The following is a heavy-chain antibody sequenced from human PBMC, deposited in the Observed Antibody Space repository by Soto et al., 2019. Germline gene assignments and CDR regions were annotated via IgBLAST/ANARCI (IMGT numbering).Heavy chain of an antibody. J-gene: IGHJ4*02. CDR2: XXXXXXXX. CDR3: ARQISYICDF. Sequence: PGESLKISCKGAGYRFDGAWIGWVRQMPGKXXXXXXXXXXXXXXXXXSPSFRGQVTISADAAVNTAFLQWNSLRASDTAMYYCARQISYICDFWGQGTLVTVSS. D-gene: IGHD1-26*01. CDR1: GYRFDGAW. V-gene: IGHV5-51*01.